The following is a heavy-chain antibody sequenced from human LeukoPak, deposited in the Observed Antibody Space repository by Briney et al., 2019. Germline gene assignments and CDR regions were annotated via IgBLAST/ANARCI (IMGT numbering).Heavy chain of an antibody. Sequence: GGSLRLSCAASGFTFDDFAMHGVRQTPGKGREWVSLISWDGDNSYYADSVKGRFTISRDNSKNSLYLQMNSLRTEDTALYYCAKGNIVVVTATQPDYWGQGTLVTVSS. V-gene: IGHV3-43D*03. D-gene: IGHD2-21*02. J-gene: IGHJ4*02. CDR1: GFTFDDFA. CDR2: ISWDGDNS. CDR3: AKGNIVVVTATQPDY.